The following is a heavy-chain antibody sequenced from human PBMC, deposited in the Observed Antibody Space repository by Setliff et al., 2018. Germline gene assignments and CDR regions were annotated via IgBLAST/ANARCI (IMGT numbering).Heavy chain of an antibody. D-gene: IGHD1-26*01. CDR3: ARAPPNRYSGSYEYFYMDV. J-gene: IGHJ6*03. CDR1: GGSMTDFF. CDR2: IYSSGRT. V-gene: IGHV4-4*08. Sequence: SETLSLTCSVTGGSMTDFFWNWIRQPPGKGLEWIGYIYSSGRTNYNPSLKSRVTLSVDTSNNQFSLKVSSVTAADTAVYYCARAPPNRYSGSYEYFYMDVWGKGTTVTVSS.